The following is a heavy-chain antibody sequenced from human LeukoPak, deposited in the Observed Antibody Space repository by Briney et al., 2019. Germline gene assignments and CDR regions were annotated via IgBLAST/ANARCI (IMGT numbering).Heavy chain of an antibody. Sequence: SETLSLTCTVSGGSISSYYWSWIRQPPGKGLEWIGYIYYSGSTNYNPSLKSRVTISVDTSKSQFSLKLSSVTAADTAVYYCARADTMDWFDPWGQGTLVTVSS. CDR2: IYYSGST. V-gene: IGHV4-59*01. D-gene: IGHD3-3*01. CDR3: ARADTMDWFDP. CDR1: GGSISSYY. J-gene: IGHJ5*02.